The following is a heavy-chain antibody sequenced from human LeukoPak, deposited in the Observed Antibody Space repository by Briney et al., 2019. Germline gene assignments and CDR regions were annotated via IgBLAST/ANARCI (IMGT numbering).Heavy chain of an antibody. D-gene: IGHD6-13*01. CDR2: IRYDGSGK. J-gene: IGHJ4*02. V-gene: IGHV3-30*02. CDR1: GFTFGDYA. CDR3: AKVASIAAAGEFGS. Sequence: GGSLRLSCTASGFTFGDYAMSWVRQAPGKGLEWVAFIRYDGSGKYYGDSVKGRFTISRDISKNTLHLQMNSLRAEDTAVYYCAKVASIAAAGEFGSWGQGTLVTVSS.